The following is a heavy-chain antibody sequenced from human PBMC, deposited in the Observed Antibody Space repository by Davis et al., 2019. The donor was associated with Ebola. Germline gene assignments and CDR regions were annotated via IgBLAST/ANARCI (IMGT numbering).Heavy chain of an antibody. Sequence: SETLSLTCAVYGGSFSGYYWGWIRQPPGKGLEWIGSIYYSGSTYYNPSLKSRVTLSVDTSKNQFSLKLSSVTAADTAVYYCASSSSGWYGDYFDYWGQGTLVTVSS. CDR3: ASSSSGWYGDYFDY. CDR2: IYYSGST. J-gene: IGHJ4*02. D-gene: IGHD6-19*01. V-gene: IGHV4-39*01. CDR1: GGSFSGYY.